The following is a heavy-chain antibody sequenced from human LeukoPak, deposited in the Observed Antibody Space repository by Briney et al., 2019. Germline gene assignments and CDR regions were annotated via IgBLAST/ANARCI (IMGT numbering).Heavy chain of an antibody. V-gene: IGHV1-69*13. D-gene: IGHD4-17*01. CDR2: IIPIFGTA. Sequence: SVKVSCKASGGTFSSYAISWVRQAPGQGLEWMGGIIPIFGTANYAQKFQGRVTITADESTSTAYMELSGLRSEDTAVYYCARESKGGTTVNPFDAFDIWGQGTMVTVSS. J-gene: IGHJ3*02. CDR3: ARESKGGTTVNPFDAFDI. CDR1: GGTFSSYA.